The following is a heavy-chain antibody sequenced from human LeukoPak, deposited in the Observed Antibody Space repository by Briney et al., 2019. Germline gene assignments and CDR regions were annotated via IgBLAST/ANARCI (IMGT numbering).Heavy chain of an antibody. J-gene: IGHJ4*02. CDR3: AKELQGIAVAGVDY. Sequence: QAGGSLRLSCAASGFTFSSYGMHWVRQAPGKGLEWVAFIRYDGSNKYYADSVKGRFTISRDNSKNTLYLQMNSLRAEDTAVYYCAKELQGIAVAGVDYWGQGTLVTVSS. CDR2: IRYDGSNK. V-gene: IGHV3-30*02. D-gene: IGHD6-19*01. CDR1: GFTFSSYG.